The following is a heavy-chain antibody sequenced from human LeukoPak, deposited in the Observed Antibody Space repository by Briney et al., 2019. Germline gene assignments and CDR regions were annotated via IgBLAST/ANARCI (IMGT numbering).Heavy chain of an antibody. CDR2: LYLRVSET. J-gene: IGHJ4*02. V-gene: IGHV5-51*01. CDR1: GYTFSNSI. D-gene: IGHD2-2*01. CDR3: ARRPAARAMRGDY. Sequence: GESLKISFKCSGYTFSNSIIGWVRQMPGKALEWMGLLYLRVSETRYSPYFQGRVTISADKSIRTAYLQWSSLRASDTAMYYCARRPAARAMRGDYWGQGTLVTVSS.